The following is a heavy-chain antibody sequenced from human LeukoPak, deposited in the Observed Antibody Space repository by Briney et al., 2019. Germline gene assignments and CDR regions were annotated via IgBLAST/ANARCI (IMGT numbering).Heavy chain of an antibody. CDR2: IYYSGST. CDR1: GGSISSSSYY. V-gene: IGHV4-39*01. D-gene: IGHD2-2*01. J-gene: IGHJ4*02. Sequence: SETLSLTCTVSGGSISSSSYYWGWIRQPPGKGLEWIGSIYYSGSTNYNPSLKSRVTISVDTSKNQFSLKLSSVAAADTAVYYYARHNMQGFDYWGQGTLVTVSS. CDR3: ARHNMQGFDY.